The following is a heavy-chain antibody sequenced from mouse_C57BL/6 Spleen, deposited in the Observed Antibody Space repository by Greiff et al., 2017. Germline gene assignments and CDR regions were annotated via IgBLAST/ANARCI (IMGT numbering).Heavy chain of an antibody. J-gene: IGHJ4*01. CDR1: GYSITSGYY. D-gene: IGHD1-1*01. V-gene: IGHV3-6*01. CDR3: ARWNYYGSPYYYAMDY. CDR2: ISYDGSN. Sequence: EVKLQESGPGLVKPSQSLSLTCSVTGYSITSGYYWNWIRQFPGNKLEWMGYISYDGSNNYNPSLKNRISITRDTSKNQFFLKLNSVTTEDTATYYCARWNYYGSPYYYAMDYWGQGTSVTVSS.